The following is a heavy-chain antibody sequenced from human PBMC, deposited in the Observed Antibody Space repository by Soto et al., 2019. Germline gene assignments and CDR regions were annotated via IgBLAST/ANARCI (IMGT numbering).Heavy chain of an antibody. D-gene: IGHD5-18*01. CDR3: ARPEPGYSYGLNFDY. CDR1: GYSFTSYW. Sequence: PGESLKISCKGSGYSFTSYWIGWVRQMPGKGLEWMGIIYPGDSDTRYSPSFQGQVTISADKSISTAYLQWSSLKASDTAMYYCARPEPGYSYGLNFDYWGQGTLVTVSS. V-gene: IGHV5-51*01. CDR2: IYPGDSDT. J-gene: IGHJ4*02.